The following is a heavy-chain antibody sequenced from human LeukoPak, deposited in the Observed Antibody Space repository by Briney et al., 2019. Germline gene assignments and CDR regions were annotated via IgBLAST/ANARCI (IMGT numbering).Heavy chain of an antibody. CDR1: GLTFNSYA. Sequence: PGGSLRLSCAAPGLTFNSYAMTWVRQAPGKGLEWVSGILQSGGDRYYSDSVKGRFTVSRDNSKNTLYLQMNSLRVDDTAIYYCAKDTVRGDGYWEFDYWGQGTLVTVSS. CDR2: ILQSGGDR. J-gene: IGHJ4*02. V-gene: IGHV3-23*01. D-gene: IGHD2-21*01. CDR3: AKDTVRGDGYWEFDY.